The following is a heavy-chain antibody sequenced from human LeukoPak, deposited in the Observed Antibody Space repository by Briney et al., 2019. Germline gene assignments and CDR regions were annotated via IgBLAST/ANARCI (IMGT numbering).Heavy chain of an antibody. CDR3: AGRGSSSGTFDI. CDR2: IYTSGGT. D-gene: IGHD3-10*01. Sequence: PSQTLSLTCTVSGGSITNLDYYWPWIRQPAGKRLEWIARIYTSGGTNYNPSLKSRVTMSVDRSKYEISLHLASLTAADTALYYCAGRGSSSGTFDIWGPGTFVTVSS. V-gene: IGHV4-61*02. CDR1: GGSITNLDYY. J-gene: IGHJ3*02.